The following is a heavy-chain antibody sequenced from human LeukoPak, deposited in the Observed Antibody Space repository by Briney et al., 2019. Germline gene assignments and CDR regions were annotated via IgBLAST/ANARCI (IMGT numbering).Heavy chain of an antibody. D-gene: IGHD3-22*01. CDR3: ARGSEGVSSGHDIDY. CDR2: INHSGST. J-gene: IGHJ4*02. Sequence: SETLSLTCAVYGGSFSGYYWSWIRQPPGKGLEWIGEINHSGSTNYNPSLKSRVTISVDTSKNQFSLKLSSVTAADTAVYYCARGSEGVSSGHDIDYWGQGTLVTVSS. V-gene: IGHV4-34*01. CDR1: GGSFSGYY.